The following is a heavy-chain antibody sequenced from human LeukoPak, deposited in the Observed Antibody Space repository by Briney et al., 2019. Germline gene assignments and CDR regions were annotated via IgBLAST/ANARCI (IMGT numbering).Heavy chain of an antibody. J-gene: IGHJ4*02. V-gene: IGHV4-4*07. Sequence: PSETLSLTCTVSGGSISSYYWSWIRQPAGKGLEWIGRIYTNGDTNYNSSLKSRVTMSVDTSKNQFSLKLSSVTAADTAVYYCAGTKHGYYYDSSGYYGVFDYWGQGTLVTVSS. CDR3: AGTKHGYYYDSSGYYGVFDY. CDR2: IYTNGDT. CDR1: GGSISSYY. D-gene: IGHD3-22*01.